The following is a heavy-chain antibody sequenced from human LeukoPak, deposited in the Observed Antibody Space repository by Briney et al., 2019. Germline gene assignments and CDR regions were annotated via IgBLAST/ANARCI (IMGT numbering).Heavy chain of an antibody. D-gene: IGHD6-13*01. CDR2: INHSGST. CDR3: ARMFRSSWYINWFDP. J-gene: IGHJ5*02. Sequence: SETLSLTCAVYGGSFSGYYWSWIRQPPGKGLEWIGEINHSGSTNYNPSLKSRVTISVETSKNQFSLKLNFVTAADTAMYYCARMFRSSWYINWFDPWGQGTLVTVSS. CDR1: GGSFSGYY. V-gene: IGHV4-34*01.